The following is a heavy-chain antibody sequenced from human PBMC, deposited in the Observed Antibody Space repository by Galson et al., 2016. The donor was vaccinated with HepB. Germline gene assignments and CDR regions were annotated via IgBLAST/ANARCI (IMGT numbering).Heavy chain of an antibody. V-gene: IGHV1-2*02. CDR3: ARVLGCSGYDPVDF. CDR2: INPNRGDT. D-gene: IGHD5-12*01. Sequence: SVKVSCKASGYTFSGYYIHWVRQAPGQGLEWMGWINPNRGDTRYAQKFQGRVALTRDTSVSTAYMEMTRLRSGDTAVYYCARVLGCSGYDPVDFWGQGTLVTVSS. J-gene: IGHJ4*02. CDR1: GYTFSGYY.